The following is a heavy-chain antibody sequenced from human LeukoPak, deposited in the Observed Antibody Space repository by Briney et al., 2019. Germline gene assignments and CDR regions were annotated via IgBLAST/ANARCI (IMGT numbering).Heavy chain of an antibody. Sequence: GGSLRPSCAASGFTFSSYSMNWVRQAPGKGLEWVSSISSRSSYIFYADSLKGRFTISRDNAKNLLYLQMNSLRVEDTAVYYCARDRSESDYWGQGTLVTVSS. CDR2: ISSRSSYI. CDR3: ARDRSESDY. V-gene: IGHV3-21*06. D-gene: IGHD3-10*01. CDR1: GFTFSSYS. J-gene: IGHJ4*02.